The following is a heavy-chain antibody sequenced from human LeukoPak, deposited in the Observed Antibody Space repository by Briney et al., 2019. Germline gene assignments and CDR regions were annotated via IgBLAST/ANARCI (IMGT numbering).Heavy chain of an antibody. D-gene: IGHD4-23*01. CDR2: IYYSGST. CDR1: GGSISSGDYY. J-gene: IGHJ4*02. CDR3: ARDRNSDEAFDY. Sequence: SQTLSLTCTVSGGSISSGDYYWSWIRQPPGEGLEWIGYIYYSGSTYYNPSLKSRVTISVDTSKNQFSLKLSYVTAADTAVYYCARDRNSDEAFDYWGQGTLVTVSS. V-gene: IGHV4-30-4*01.